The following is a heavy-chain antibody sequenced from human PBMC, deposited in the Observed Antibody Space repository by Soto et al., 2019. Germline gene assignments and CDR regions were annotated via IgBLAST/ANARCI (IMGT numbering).Heavy chain of an antibody. CDR2: IYSGGST. V-gene: IGHV3-53*01. CDR1: GFTVSSNY. Sequence: GGSLRLSCAASGFTVSSNYMSWSCKAPGKGLEWVSVIYSGGSTYYADSVKGRFTISRDNSKNTLYLQMNSLRAEDTAVYYCARTCSGGTCSFDYWGQGTLVTVSS. J-gene: IGHJ4*02. D-gene: IGHD2-15*01. CDR3: ARTCSGGTCSFDY.